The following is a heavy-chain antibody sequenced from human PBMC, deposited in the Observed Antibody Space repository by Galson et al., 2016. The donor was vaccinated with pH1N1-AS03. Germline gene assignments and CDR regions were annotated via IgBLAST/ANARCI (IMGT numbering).Heavy chain of an antibody. Sequence: SLRLSCAASGFTFSNYDMNWVRLAPGKGLEWVSYISSSGTVYYTDSVKGRFTISRDKAKNSLYLQMNSLRAEDTAVYYCAGGRRGYSTGWGNYFDYWGQGPQVTVSS. J-gene: IGHJ4*02. CDR2: ISSSGTV. V-gene: IGHV3-69-1*01. CDR3: AGGRRGYSTGWGNYFDY. CDR1: GFTFSNYD. D-gene: IGHD5-18*01.